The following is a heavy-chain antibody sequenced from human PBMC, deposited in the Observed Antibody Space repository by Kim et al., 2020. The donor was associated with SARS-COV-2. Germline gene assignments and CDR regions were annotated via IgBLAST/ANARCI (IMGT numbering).Heavy chain of an antibody. CDR1: GFTFGDYA. D-gene: IGHD3-10*01. Sequence: GGSLRLSCAASGFTFGDYAMHWVRQAPGKGLEWVSGISWNSGSIGYADSVKGRFTISRDNAKNSLYLQMNSLRAEDTALYYCAKGYGSGSYPYFDYWGQGTLVTVSS. J-gene: IGHJ4*02. CDR2: ISWNSGSI. CDR3: AKGYGSGSYPYFDY. V-gene: IGHV3-9*01.